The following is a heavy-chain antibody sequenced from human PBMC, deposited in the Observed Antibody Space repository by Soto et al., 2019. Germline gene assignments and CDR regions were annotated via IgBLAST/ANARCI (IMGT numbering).Heavy chain of an antibody. J-gene: IGHJ6*02. CDR3: ARDSATDYYDSSGYSHYYYYGMDV. Sequence: SETLSLTCTVSGGSIISGVYYWSWIRQHPGKGLEWIGYIYYSGSTYYNPSLKSRVTISVDTSKNQFSLKLSSVTAADTAVYYCARDSATDYYDSSGYSHYYYYGMDVWGQGTTVTVSS. V-gene: IGHV4-31*03. D-gene: IGHD3-22*01. CDR2: IYYSGST. CDR1: GGSIISGVYY.